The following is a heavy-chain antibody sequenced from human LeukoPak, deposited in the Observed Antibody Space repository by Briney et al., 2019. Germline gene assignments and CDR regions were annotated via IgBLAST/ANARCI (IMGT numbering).Heavy chain of an antibody. J-gene: IGHJ6*02. Sequence: GGSLRLSCAASGFTFSDYAISWVRQAPGKGLEWVSAISGGGRSTFYADSVKGRFTISRDNAKNTLYLQMNTLRVEDTAVYYCTRDLMDYDVSTGLHHYYMDVWGQGTTVTVSS. V-gene: IGHV3-23*01. CDR2: ISGGGRST. CDR3: TRDLMDYDVSTGLHHYYMDV. CDR1: GFTFSDYA. D-gene: IGHD3-9*01.